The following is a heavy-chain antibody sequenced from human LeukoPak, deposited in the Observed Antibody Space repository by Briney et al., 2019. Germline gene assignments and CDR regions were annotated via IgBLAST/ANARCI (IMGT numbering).Heavy chain of an antibody. CDR2: ISYDGSNK. CDR1: GFTFSSYA. D-gene: IGHD1-7*01. J-gene: IGHJ4*02. Sequence: PGGSLRLSCAASGFTFSSYAMHWVRQAPGKGLEWVAVISYDGSNKYYADSVKGRFAISRDNSKNTLYLQMNSLRAEDTAVYYCARDRNWNYYFDYWGQGTLVTVSS. V-gene: IGHV3-30*09. CDR3: ARDRNWNYYFDY.